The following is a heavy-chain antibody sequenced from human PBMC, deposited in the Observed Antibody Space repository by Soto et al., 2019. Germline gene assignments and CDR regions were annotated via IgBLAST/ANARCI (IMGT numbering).Heavy chain of an antibody. CDR2: IYYSGST. CDR3: ARGVYCTNGVCYIDEYYFDY. Sequence: SEALSLTCTVSGGSISRGGYYWSWIRQHPGKGLEWIGYIYYSGSTYYNPSLKSRVTISVDTSKNQFSLKLSSVTAADTAVYYCARGVYCTNGVCYIDEYYFDYWGQGTLVTVSS. V-gene: IGHV4-31*03. CDR1: GGSISRGGYY. J-gene: IGHJ4*02. D-gene: IGHD2-8*01.